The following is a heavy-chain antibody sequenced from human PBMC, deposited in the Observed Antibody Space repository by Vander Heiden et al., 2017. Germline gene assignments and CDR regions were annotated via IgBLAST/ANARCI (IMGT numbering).Heavy chain of an antibody. CDR1: GFTFYNAW. CDR3: TTMTTMNSDY. Sequence: VQLVESGGGLVKPGGSLSISCEASGFTFYNAWMSWVRQAPGKGLEWVGRIKRKADGETVDYAAPVSGRFTISRDDSENTVYLHMDSLESGDTAVYYCTTMTTMNSDYWCQGTLVTVSS. D-gene: IGHD3-3*01. CDR2: IKRKADGETV. V-gene: IGHV3-15*01. J-gene: IGHJ4*02.